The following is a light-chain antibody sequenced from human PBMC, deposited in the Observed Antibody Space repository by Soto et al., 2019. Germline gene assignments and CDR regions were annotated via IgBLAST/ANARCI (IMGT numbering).Light chain of an antibody. CDR1: SSDVGSYNY. CDR3: SSYTSSSTRV. CDR2: DVN. J-gene: IGLJ1*01. V-gene: IGLV2-14*01. Sequence: QSALTQPASVSGSPGQSITISCTGTSSDVGSYNYVSWYQQNPGKAPKLMIYDVNNRPSGVSYRFSGSKSGNTASLTISGLQAEDEADYYCSSYTSSSTRVFGTGTKLTVL.